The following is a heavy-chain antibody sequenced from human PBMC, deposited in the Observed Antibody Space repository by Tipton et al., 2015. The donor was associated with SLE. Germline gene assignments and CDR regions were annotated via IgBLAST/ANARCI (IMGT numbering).Heavy chain of an antibody. CDR2: ISSSSRYI. Sequence: SLRLSCAASGFTFGDYAMHWVRQAPGKGLEWVSGISSSSRYIYHAESLKGRFTISRDNAKNSLYLQMNSLRVEDTAVYFCAGDDYASGITWGQGTLVTVSS. J-gene: IGHJ5*02. V-gene: IGHV3-21*03. D-gene: IGHD3-10*01. CDR3: AGDDYASGIT. CDR1: GFTFGDYA.